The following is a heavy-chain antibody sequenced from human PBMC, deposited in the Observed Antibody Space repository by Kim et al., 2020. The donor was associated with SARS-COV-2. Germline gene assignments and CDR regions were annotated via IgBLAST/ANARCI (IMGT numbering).Heavy chain of an antibody. V-gene: IGHV3-21*01. J-gene: IGHJ4*02. CDR2: ISISSSYM. CDR1: GFIFSSYA. D-gene: IGHD3-22*01. Sequence: GGSLRLSCAASGFIFSSYAMNWVRQAPGKGLEWVSYISISSSYMFYGDSVKGRFIISRDNAKNALYLQMNSLRVEDTAVYYCVRDENQYDRPIFYNWGQGTLVTVSS. CDR3: VRDENQYDRPIFYN.